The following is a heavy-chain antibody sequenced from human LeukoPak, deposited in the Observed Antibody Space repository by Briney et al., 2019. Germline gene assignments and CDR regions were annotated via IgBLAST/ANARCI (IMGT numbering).Heavy chain of an antibody. CDR3: ARIGYSSSSFDY. V-gene: IGHV3-7*01. J-gene: IGHJ4*02. Sequence: GGSLRLSCAASGFTFINYWMSWVRQAPGKGLEWVANIKQDGSVKYYVDSVKGRFTVSRDNAKNSQYLRMNSLRAEDTAVYYCARIGYSSSSFDYWGQGTLVTVSS. CDR1: GFTFINYW. CDR2: IKQDGSVK. D-gene: IGHD6-6*01.